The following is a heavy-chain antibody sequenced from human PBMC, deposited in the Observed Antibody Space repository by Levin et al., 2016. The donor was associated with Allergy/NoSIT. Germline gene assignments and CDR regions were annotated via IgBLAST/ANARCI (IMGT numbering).Heavy chain of an antibody. J-gene: IGHJ3*02. V-gene: IGHV3-23*01. CDR3: AKVPTKGYGDYDAFDI. CDR2: ISGSGGST. CDR1: GFTFSSYA. D-gene: IGHD4-17*01. Sequence: GESLKISCAASGFTFSSYAMSWVRQAPGKGLEWVSAISGSGGSTYYADSVKGRFTISRDNSKNTLYLQMNSLRAEDTAVYYCAKVPTKGYGDYDAFDIWGQGTMVTVSS.